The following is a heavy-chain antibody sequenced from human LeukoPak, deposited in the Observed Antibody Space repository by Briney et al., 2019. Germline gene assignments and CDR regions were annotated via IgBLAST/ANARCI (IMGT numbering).Heavy chain of an antibody. CDR3: ARVDSFDI. D-gene: IGHD2-2*03. CDR2: ISSSSTYR. V-gene: IGHV3-21*01. Sequence: GGSLRLSCAASGFTFGSYMMNWVRQAPGKGLEWVSSISSSSTYRYYADSVKGRFTISRDNAKNSLYLQMSSLRPEDTAIYYCARVDSFDIWGQGTMVMVSS. J-gene: IGHJ3*02. CDR1: GFTFGSYM.